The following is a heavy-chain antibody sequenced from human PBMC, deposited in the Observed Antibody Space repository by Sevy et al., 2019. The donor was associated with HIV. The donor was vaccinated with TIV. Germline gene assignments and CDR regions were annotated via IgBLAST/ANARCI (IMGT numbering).Heavy chain of an antibody. V-gene: IGHV1-2*02. CDR3: ARNSEDRPFFDSFDL. CDR2: INPKTGGT. D-gene: IGHD3-3*02. Sequence: ASVKVSCKSSGYTFSDYWMHWVRQAPGQGLEWMAWINPKTGGTGYAQKFQGRVTTTRVTSISTVYLELISLRSDDTSVYYCARNSEDRPFFDSFDLWGLGTMVTVSS. CDR1: GYTFSDYW. J-gene: IGHJ3*01.